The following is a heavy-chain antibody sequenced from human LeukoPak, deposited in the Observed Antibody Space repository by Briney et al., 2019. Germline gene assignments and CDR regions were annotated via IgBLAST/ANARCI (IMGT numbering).Heavy chain of an antibody. Sequence: TGGSLRLSCAASGFTFSSYAMSWVRQAPGKGLEWVSAISGSGGSTYYADSVKGRFTISRDNSKNTLYLQMNSLRAEDTAVYYCAKDSDSSGYYYLFDYWGQGTLVTVSS. D-gene: IGHD3-22*01. CDR3: AKDSDSSGYYYLFDY. V-gene: IGHV3-23*01. J-gene: IGHJ4*02. CDR2: ISGSGGST. CDR1: GFTFSSYA.